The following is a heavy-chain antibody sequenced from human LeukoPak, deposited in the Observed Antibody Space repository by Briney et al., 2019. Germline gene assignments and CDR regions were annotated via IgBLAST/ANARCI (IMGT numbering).Heavy chain of an antibody. CDR1: GFTVSSNS. V-gene: IGHV3-53*01. J-gene: IGHJ4*02. CDR2: IYSDNT. CDR3: ARRAGAYSHPYDY. D-gene: IGHD4/OR15-4a*01. Sequence: GGSLRLSCTASGFTVSSNSMSWVRQAPGKGLEWVSFIYSDNTHYSDSVKGRFTISRDDSKNTLYLQMNSLRAEDTAVYYCARRAGAYSHPYDYWGQGTLVTVSS.